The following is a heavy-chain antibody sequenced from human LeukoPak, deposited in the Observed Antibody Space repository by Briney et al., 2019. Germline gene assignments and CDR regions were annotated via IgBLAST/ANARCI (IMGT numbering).Heavy chain of an antibody. CDR3: ARENEVCSSTSCYSD. V-gene: IGHV1-69*13. J-gene: IGHJ4*02. CDR1: GGTFSSYA. Sequence: ALVKVSCKASGGTFSSYAISWVRQAPGQGLEWMGGIIPIFGTANYAQKFQGRVTITADESTSTAYMELSSLRSEDTAVYYCARENEVCSSTSCYSDWGQGTLVTVSS. CDR2: IIPIFGTA. D-gene: IGHD2-2*01.